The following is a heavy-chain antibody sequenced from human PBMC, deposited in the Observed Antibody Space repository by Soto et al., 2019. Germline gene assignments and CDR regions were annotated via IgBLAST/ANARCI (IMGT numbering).Heavy chain of an antibody. CDR2: ISGSGGST. CDR1: GFTFSSYA. V-gene: IGHV3-23*01. Sequence: LRLSCAASGFTFSSYAMSWVRQAPGKGLEWVSAISGSGGSTYYADSVKGRFTISRDNSKNTLYLQMNSLRAEDTAVYYCAKGVIGVLRFLEWFYYFDYWGQGTLVTVSS. J-gene: IGHJ4*02. D-gene: IGHD3-3*01. CDR3: AKGVIGVLRFLEWFYYFDY.